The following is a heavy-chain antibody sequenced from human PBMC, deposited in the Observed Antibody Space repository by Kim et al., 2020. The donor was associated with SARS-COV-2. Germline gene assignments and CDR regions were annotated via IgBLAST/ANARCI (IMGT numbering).Heavy chain of an antibody. Sequence: SGSTHYHPSLKSRVTISVDTSKNQFSLKLSSVTAADTAVYYCARSVTHDYWGQGTLVTVSS. J-gene: IGHJ4*02. V-gene: IGHV4-59*01. CDR3: ARSVTHDY. CDR2: SGST. D-gene: IGHD4-4*01.